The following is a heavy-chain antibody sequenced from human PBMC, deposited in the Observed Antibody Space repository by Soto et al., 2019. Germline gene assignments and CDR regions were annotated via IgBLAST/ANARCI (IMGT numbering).Heavy chain of an antibody. CDR2: IYHSGST. Sequence: SETLSLTCAVSGGSISSSNWWSWVRQPPGKGLEWIGEIYHSGSTNYNPSLKSRVTISVDKSKNQFSLKLSSVTAADTAVYYCARARGGDCSSTSCYYYYYYMDVWGKGTTVTVSS. CDR3: ARARGGDCSSTSCYYYYYYMDV. CDR1: GGSISSSNW. J-gene: IGHJ6*03. D-gene: IGHD2-2*01. V-gene: IGHV4-4*02.